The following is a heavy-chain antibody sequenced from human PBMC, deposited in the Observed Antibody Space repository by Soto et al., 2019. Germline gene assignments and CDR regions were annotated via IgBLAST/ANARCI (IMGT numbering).Heavy chain of an antibody. CDR2: IGTAGDP. D-gene: IGHD2-15*01. J-gene: IGHJ4*02. CDR3: AKDQASGQGSFDS. Sequence: GGSLRLSCAASGFTFSSYDMHWVRQATGKGLEWVSAIGTAGDPYYPGSVKGRFTISRENAKNTLFLQMNSLRADDTAVYYCAKDQASGQGSFDSWGQGTLVTVSS. V-gene: IGHV3-13*05. CDR1: GFTFSSYD.